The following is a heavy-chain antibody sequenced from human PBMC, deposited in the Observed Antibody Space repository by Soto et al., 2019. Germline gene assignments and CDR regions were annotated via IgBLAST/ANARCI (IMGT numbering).Heavy chain of an antibody. CDR3: ARDRDILTGRGGSDI. J-gene: IGHJ3*02. D-gene: IGHD3-9*01. CDR1: GGTFSSYA. CDR2: IIPIFGTA. V-gene: IGHV1-69*13. Sequence: SVKVSCKASGGTFSSYAISWVRQAPGQGLEWMGGIIPIFGTANYAQKFQGRVTITADESTRTAYMELSRLRSEDTAVYYCARDRDILTGRGGSDIWGQGTMVTVSS.